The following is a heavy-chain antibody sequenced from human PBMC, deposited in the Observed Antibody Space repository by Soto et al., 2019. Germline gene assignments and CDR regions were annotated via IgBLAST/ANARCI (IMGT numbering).Heavy chain of an antibody. D-gene: IGHD2-15*01. CDR3: AKDESRYCTDSSCYPTDY. J-gene: IGHJ4*02. CDR2: ISFDGRQK. Sequence: PGGSLRFSCAASGFIFSTYGMHWVRQAPGKGLEWVALISFDGRQKYYAESLKGRFTISRDNSKDMLYLEVNSLRAEDTAVYYCAKDESRYCTDSSCYPTDYWGQGTQVTVSS. V-gene: IGHV3-30*18. CDR1: GFIFSTYG.